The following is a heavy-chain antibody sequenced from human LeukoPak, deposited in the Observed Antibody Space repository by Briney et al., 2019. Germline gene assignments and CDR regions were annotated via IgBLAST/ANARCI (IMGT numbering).Heavy chain of an antibody. V-gene: IGHV3-23*01. CDR2: ISGSGGST. Sequence: PGGSLRLSCAVSGFTFSRYWMTWVRQAPGKGLEWVSAISGSGGSTYYADSVKGRFTISRDNSKNTLYLQMNSLRAEDTAVYYCAKSSRYQLLYIGFDYWGQGTLVTVSS. J-gene: IGHJ4*02. CDR1: GFTFSRYW. D-gene: IGHD2-2*02. CDR3: AKSSRYQLLYIGFDY.